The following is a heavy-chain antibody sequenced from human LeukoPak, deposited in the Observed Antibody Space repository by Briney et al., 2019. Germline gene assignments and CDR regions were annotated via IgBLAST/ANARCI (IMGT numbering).Heavy chain of an antibody. Sequence: GGSLRLSCAVSGFTLSSYSMNWVRQAPGKGLEWVSSISSSSSHIYYADSVKGRFTISRDNAKNSLYLQMNSLRAEDTAVYYCAKGGRWLQSKYYFDYWGQGTLVTVSS. D-gene: IGHD5-24*01. V-gene: IGHV3-21*01. CDR3: AKGGRWLQSKYYFDY. J-gene: IGHJ4*02. CDR2: ISSSSSHI. CDR1: GFTLSSYS.